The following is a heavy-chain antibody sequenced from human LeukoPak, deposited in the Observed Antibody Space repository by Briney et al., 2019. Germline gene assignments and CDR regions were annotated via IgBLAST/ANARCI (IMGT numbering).Heavy chain of an antibody. D-gene: IGHD1-26*01. J-gene: IGHJ6*02. CDR2: INPNSSGT. Sequence: ASVKVSCKASGYTFTGYYMHWVRQAPGQGLEWMGWINPNSSGTNYAQKFQGRVTMTRDTSISTAYMELSRLRSDDTAVYYCASAGGSSTKGGMDVWGQGTTVTVSS. V-gene: IGHV1-2*02. CDR3: ASAGGSSTKGGMDV. CDR1: GYTFTGYY.